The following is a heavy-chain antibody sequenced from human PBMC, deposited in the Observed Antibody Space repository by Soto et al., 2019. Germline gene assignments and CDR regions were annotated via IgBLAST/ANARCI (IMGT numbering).Heavy chain of an antibody. D-gene: IGHD2-2*01. CDR3: ARHVPAAGYYYGMDV. CDR2: IIPIFGTA. CDR1: GGTFSSYA. Sequence: QVQLVQSGAEVKKPGSSVKVSCKASGGTFSSYAISWVRQAPGQGLEWMGGIIPIFGTANYAQKFQGRVTITADESTSTAYRELSSLRSEDRAVYYGARHVPAAGYYYGMDVWGQGTTVTVSS. J-gene: IGHJ6*01. V-gene: IGHV1-69*12.